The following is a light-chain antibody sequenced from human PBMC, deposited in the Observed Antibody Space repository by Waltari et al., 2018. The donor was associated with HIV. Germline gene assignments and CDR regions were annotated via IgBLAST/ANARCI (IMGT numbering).Light chain of an antibody. CDR2: DVS. CDR3: CSHAGNLIFA. CDR1: SSYVDTF. V-gene: IGLV2-11*01. J-gene: IGLJ1*01. Sequence: QSALTQPHSVSGSPGQSLTISCPGPSSYVDTFVSWYQHHPGKAPEVIIYDVSKRPSGVPDRFSGSKSGNTAFLTISGLQAEDEADYHCCSHAGNLIFAFGTGTKVTVL.